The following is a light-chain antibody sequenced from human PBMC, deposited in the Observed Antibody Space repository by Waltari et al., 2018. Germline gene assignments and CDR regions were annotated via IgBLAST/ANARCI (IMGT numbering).Light chain of an antibody. CDR2: DAS. V-gene: IGKV3-11*01. Sequence: EIVLTQSPATLSLSPGERATLSYRASQSVSSYLAWYQQKPGQAPRLLIYDASNRATGIPARFGGSGSGTDFTLTISSLEPEDFAVYYCQQRINWPITFGGGTKVEIK. J-gene: IGKJ4*01. CDR3: QQRINWPIT. CDR1: QSVSSY.